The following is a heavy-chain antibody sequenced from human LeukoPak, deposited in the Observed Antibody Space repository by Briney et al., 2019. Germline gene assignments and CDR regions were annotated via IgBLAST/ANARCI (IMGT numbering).Heavy chain of an antibody. J-gene: IGHJ2*01. V-gene: IGHV4-59*08. CDR3: ASIAAAGLWYFDL. D-gene: IGHD6-13*01. CDR2: IYYSGST. CDR1: GGSISSYY. Sequence: SETLSLTCTVSGGSISSYYWSWIRQPPGKGLEWIGYIYYSGSTNYNPSLKSRVTISVDTSKNQFSLKLSSVTAADTAVYYCASIAAAGLWYFDLWGRGTLVTVSS.